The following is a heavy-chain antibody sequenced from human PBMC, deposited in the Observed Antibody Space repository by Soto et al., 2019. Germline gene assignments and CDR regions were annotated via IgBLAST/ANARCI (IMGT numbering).Heavy chain of an antibody. V-gene: IGHV3-23*01. J-gene: IGHJ6*02. D-gene: IGHD2-8*01. CDR3: AKSHVFHYYYYNMDV. Sequence: EVQLLESGGGLVQPGGSPRLSCAASGFTFSDYAMSWVRQAPGKGLEWVSVISVSGGSTYYADSVKGRFTISRDNSKNTLYLQMNTLRAEDTAVYYCAKSHVFHYYYYNMDVWGQGTTVTVSS. CDR2: ISVSGGST. CDR1: GFTFSDYA.